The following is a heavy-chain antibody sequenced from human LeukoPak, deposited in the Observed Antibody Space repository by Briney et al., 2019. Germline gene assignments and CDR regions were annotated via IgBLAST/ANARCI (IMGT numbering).Heavy chain of an antibody. D-gene: IGHD6-6*01. CDR2: IYSGGST. V-gene: IGHV3-53*01. CDR3: ATSSIAARRYYFDY. J-gene: IGHJ4*02. CDR1: GFTVSSNY. Sequence: GGSLRLSCAASGFTVSSNYMSWVRQAPGKGLEWVSVIYSGGSTYYADSVKGRFTISRDNSKNTLYLQMNSLRAEDTAVYYCATSSIAARRYYFDYWGQGTLVTVSS.